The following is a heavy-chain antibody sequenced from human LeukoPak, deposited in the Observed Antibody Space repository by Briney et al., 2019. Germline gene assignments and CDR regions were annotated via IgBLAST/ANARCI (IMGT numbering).Heavy chain of an antibody. CDR3: ARVSGTYYFDY. Sequence: GGSLRLSCAASGFTVSSNYMSWVRQAPGKGLEWVSVIYSGGSTYYADSVKGKFTISRDNSKNTLYLQMNSLRAEDTAVYYCARVSGTYYFDYWGQGTLVTVSS. D-gene: IGHD3-10*01. CDR1: GFTVSSNY. V-gene: IGHV3-66*01. CDR2: IYSGGST. J-gene: IGHJ4*02.